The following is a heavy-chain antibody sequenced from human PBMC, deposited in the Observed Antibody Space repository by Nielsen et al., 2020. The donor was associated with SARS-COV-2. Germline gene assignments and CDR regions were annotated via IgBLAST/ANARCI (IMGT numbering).Heavy chain of an antibody. CDR3: ARDWSRAFDV. Sequence: ESLKISCGASGFTLSSLWMSWVRQVPGKGLEWVADIKPDGSEKVYVDSVKGRFTISRDNAKNSMSLQMNSLRVEDTAVYYCARDWSRAFDVWGQGTMVTVSS. J-gene: IGHJ3*01. CDR2: IKPDGSEK. CDR1: GFTLSSLW. V-gene: IGHV3-7*01.